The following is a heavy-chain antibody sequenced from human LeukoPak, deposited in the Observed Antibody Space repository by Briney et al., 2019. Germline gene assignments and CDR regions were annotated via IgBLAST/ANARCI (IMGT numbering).Heavy chain of an antibody. D-gene: IGHD3-3*01. CDR2: IYTSGST. J-gene: IGHJ5*02. Sequence: PSQTLSLTCTVSGGSISSGSYWNWIRQPAGKGLEWIGRIYTSGSTNYNPSLKSRVLISVDTSQNQFSLRLSSVTAADTAVYYCARQGYGFWSGYYDPWGQGTLVTVSS. CDR1: GGSISSGSY. V-gene: IGHV4-61*02. CDR3: ARQGYGFWSGYYDP.